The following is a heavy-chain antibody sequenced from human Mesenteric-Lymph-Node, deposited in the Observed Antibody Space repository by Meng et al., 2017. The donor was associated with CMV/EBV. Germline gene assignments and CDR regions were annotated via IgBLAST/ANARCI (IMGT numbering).Heavy chain of an antibody. CDR2: IGTTGDT. CDR1: GFTFSCYD. CDR3: SRQSHGYCTDTACNGFQH. Sequence: GGSLRLSCAASGFTFSCYDIHWVRQTTGKGLDWVSGIGTTGDTCYPGSVKGRFTIPRENAKNSLYLQMNSLRAGDTVVYYCSRQSHGYCTDTACNGFQHWGQGTLVTVSS. J-gene: IGHJ1*01. V-gene: IGHV3-13*01. D-gene: IGHD2-8*02.